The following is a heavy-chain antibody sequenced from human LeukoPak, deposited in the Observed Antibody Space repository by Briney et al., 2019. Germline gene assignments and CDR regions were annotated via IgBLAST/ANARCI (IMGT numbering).Heavy chain of an antibody. CDR1: GGSMSSSSYY. V-gene: IGHV4-39*01. CDR3: ARLGIGVVPSAMLGDYYFDY. CDR2: FYYSAST. Sequence: PSETLSLTCSVSGGSMSSSSYYWGWIRQPPGRGLEWIGSFYYSASTHYNPSLKSRVTISVDTSKNQFSLKLSSVTAADTAVYYCARLGIGVVPSAMLGDYYFDYWGQGTLVTVSS. D-gene: IGHD2-2*01. J-gene: IGHJ4*02.